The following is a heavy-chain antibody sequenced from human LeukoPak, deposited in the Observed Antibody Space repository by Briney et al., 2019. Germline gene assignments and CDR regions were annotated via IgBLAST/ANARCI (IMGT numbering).Heavy chain of an antibody. CDR1: GGSFSGYY. Sequence: SETLSLTCAVYGGSFSGYYWSWIRQPPGKGLEWIGEINHSGSTNYNPSLKSRVTISVDTSKNQFSLKLSSVTAADTAVYYCARRVLRHCSSTSCPRAAFDYWGQGTLVTVSS. D-gene: IGHD2-2*01. J-gene: IGHJ4*02. CDR3: ARRVLRHCSSTSCPRAAFDY. CDR2: INHSGST. V-gene: IGHV4-34*01.